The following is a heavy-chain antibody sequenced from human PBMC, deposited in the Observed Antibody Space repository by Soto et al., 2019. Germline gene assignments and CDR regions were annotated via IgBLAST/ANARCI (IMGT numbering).Heavy chain of an antibody. D-gene: IGHD6-13*01. J-gene: IGHJ4*02. V-gene: IGHV3-64*07. CDR3: ARARIGAAGTKYYFDY. CDR2: ISSTGASI. Sequence: EVQLAESGGGLVRPGGSLRLSCAASGFTFSNFAVHWVRQAPGKGPEFVSGISSTGASIFYADSVKGRVTISRDNSKNTVNLQMGSLKPEDTAVYYCARARIGAAGTKYYFDYWGRGTLVTVSS. CDR1: GFTFSNFA.